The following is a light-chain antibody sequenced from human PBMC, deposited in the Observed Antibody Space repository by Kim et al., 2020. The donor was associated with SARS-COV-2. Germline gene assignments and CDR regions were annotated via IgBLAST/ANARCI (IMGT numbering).Light chain of an antibody. CDR1: QSLVYSDGNIY. CDR2: QVS. Sequence: ASIACRSSQSLVYSDGNIYLNWCHQRPCQSPRRLIYQVSNRDSGVPDRFSGSGSGTDFTLQISRVEAEDVGVYYCMQGTHWPFTFGPGTKVDIK. V-gene: IGKV2-30*01. CDR3: MQGTHWPFT. J-gene: IGKJ3*01.